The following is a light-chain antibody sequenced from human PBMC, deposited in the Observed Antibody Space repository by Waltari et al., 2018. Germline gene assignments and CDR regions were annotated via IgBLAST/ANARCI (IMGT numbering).Light chain of an antibody. CDR2: DAH. CDR3: QQRSNWPIT. CDR1: QSVSSY. V-gene: IGKV3-11*01. Sequence: EIVLTQSPATLSLSPGERDTLSCRASQSVSSYLAWYQPKPGQAPRLLIYDAHNRATGIPARFSGSGSGTDFTLTISSLEPEDFAVYYCQQRSNWPITFGQGTRLEIK. J-gene: IGKJ5*01.